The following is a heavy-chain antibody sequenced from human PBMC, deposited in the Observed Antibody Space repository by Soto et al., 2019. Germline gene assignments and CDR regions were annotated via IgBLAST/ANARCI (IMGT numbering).Heavy chain of an antibody. Sequence: QVQLQESGPGLVKPSETLSLTCTVSGGSVSSGSHYWSWIRQPPGKGLEWIGYIYYSGSTYYNPSRKRRVTISVDTSKNQSSLKLNSVTAADTAVYYCASYSSGWYDVCYWGHGTLVTVSS. CDR2: IYYSGST. V-gene: IGHV4-61*01. D-gene: IGHD6-13*01. J-gene: IGHJ4*01. CDR1: GGSVSSGSHY. CDR3: ASYSSGWYDVCY.